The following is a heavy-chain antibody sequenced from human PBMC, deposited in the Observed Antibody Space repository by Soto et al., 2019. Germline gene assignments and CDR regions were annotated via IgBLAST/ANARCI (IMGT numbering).Heavy chain of an antibody. D-gene: IGHD2-2*01. Sequence: QVQLQESGPGLVKPSQTLSLTCTVSGGSISSGGYDWSWIRQHPGKGLEWIGYIYYSGSTYYNPSLKSRVTISVDTSKNQFSLKLSSVTAADTAVYYCARFSAMGDYYFDYWGQGTLVTVSS. CDR1: GGSISSGGYD. V-gene: IGHV4-31*03. CDR3: ARFSAMGDYYFDY. J-gene: IGHJ4*02. CDR2: IYYSGST.